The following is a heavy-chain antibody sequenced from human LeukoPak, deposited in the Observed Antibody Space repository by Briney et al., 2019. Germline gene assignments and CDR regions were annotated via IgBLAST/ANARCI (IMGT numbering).Heavy chain of an antibody. Sequence: GASVKVSCKASGYTFTSYDINRVRQATGQGLEWMGWMNPNSGNTGYAQKFQGRVTITRNTSISTAYMELSSLTSEDTAVYYCARVSDDSGWNFDYWGQGTLVTVSS. V-gene: IGHV1-8*03. CDR2: MNPNSGNT. CDR3: ARVSDDSGWNFDY. D-gene: IGHD6-19*01. J-gene: IGHJ4*02. CDR1: GYTFTSYD.